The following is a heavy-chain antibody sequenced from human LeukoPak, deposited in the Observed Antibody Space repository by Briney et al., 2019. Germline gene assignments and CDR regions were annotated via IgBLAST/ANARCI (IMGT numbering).Heavy chain of an antibody. Sequence: SETLSLTCGVYGVSFTGNYWSWIPQPPGQGPEWIGEINHNGGTKYNPSLMSRVTISVDTSENQFSLKLSSVTAADTAVYYCARIRCGHTDGICYNYWGQGTLVTVSS. V-gene: IGHV4-34*01. D-gene: IGHD2-8*01. J-gene: IGHJ4*02. CDR3: ARIRCGHTDGICYNY. CDR2: INHNGGT. CDR1: GVSFTGNY.